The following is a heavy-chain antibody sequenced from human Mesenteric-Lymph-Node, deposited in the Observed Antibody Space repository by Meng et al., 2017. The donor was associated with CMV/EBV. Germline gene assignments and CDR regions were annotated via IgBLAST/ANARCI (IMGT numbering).Heavy chain of an antibody. J-gene: IGHJ4*02. CDR2: INWNGGST. Sequence: GGSLRLSCVASGFTFDTYWMQWVRQVPGKGLEWVSGINWNGGSTGYADSVKGRFTISRDNAKNSLYLQMNTLRAEDTAFYYCARGYTSSSTYWGQGTLVTVSS. D-gene: IGHD6-6*01. V-gene: IGHV3-20*04. CDR3: ARGYTSSSTY. CDR1: GFTFDTYW.